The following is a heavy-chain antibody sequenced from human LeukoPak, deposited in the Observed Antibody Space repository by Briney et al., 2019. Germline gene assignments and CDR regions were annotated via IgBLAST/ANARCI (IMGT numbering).Heavy chain of an antibody. CDR1: GFTVSRNH. D-gene: IGHD1-26*01. CDR3: ARGGELPSAFDY. Sequence: GGSLRLSCAASGFTVSRNHMSWVRQAPGKGLEWVSVIYRGGSTYNADSVKGRFTISRDNSKNTLYLQMSSLRAEDTAVYYCARGGELPSAFDYWGQGTLVTVSS. V-gene: IGHV3-53*01. CDR2: IYRGGST. J-gene: IGHJ4*02.